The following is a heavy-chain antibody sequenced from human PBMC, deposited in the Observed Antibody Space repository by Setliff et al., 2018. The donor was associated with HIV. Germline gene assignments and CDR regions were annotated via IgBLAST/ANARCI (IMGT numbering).Heavy chain of an antibody. CDR3: ARQPFTMVRGVIYYYGMDV. D-gene: IGHD3-10*01. Sequence: GESLKISCKGSGYSFTSYWISWVRQMPGKGLEWMGRIDPSDSYTNYSPSFQGHVTISADKSISTAYLQWGSLKASDTAMYYCARQPFTMVRGVIYYYGMDVWGQGTTVTVSS. CDR1: GYSFTSYW. J-gene: IGHJ6*02. CDR2: IDPSDSYT. V-gene: IGHV5-10-1*01.